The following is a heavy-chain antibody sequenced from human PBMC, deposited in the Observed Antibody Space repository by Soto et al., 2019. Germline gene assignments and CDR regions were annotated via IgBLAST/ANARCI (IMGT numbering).Heavy chain of an antibody. D-gene: IGHD1-1*01. J-gene: IGHJ5*02. CDR1: GYTSHSYG. Sequence: ASVKVSCNAYGYTSHSYGISWVRQAPGQGLEWMGWVNVDNGKTKYAQKFQGRVIMTTDTSTNTAYMELRSLRFDDAAVYYCARDALNWKDLLDAYFFGFDLWG. V-gene: IGHV1-18*01. CDR3: ARDALNWKDLLDAYFFGFDL. CDR2: VNVDNGKT.